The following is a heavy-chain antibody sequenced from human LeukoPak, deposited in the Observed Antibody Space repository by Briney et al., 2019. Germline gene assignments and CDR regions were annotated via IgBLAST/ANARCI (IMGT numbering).Heavy chain of an antibody. D-gene: IGHD6-13*01. CDR1: GFTFSSYA. CDR3: AKGEQQLVLFYYMDV. Sequence: GGSLRLSCAASGFTFSSYAMSWVRQAPGKGPECISGFSGSGGSTYYADSVKGRFTISRDNSKNTLYLQMNSLRAEDTAVYYCAKGEQQLVLFYYMDVWGKGTTVTVSS. V-gene: IGHV3-23*01. CDR2: FSGSGGST. J-gene: IGHJ6*03.